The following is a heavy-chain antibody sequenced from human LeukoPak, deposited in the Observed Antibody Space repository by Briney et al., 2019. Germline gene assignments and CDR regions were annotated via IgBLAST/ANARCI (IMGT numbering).Heavy chain of an antibody. Sequence: DSVKVSCKASGFTFSTYGITWVRQAPGQGLEWLGYISAYSADTNYAQKLQGRVTMTTDTSTTTAYLEMRSLRPDDTPVYYCARDLPESSGYYIWGQGNQVTVSS. D-gene: IGHD6-19*01. J-gene: IGHJ4*02. V-gene: IGHV1-18*01. CDR1: GFTFSTYG. CDR2: ISAYSADT. CDR3: ARDLPESSGYYI.